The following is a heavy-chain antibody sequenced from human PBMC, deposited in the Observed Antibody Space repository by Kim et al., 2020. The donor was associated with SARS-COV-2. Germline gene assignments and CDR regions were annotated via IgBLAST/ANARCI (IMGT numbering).Heavy chain of an antibody. CDR3: AKDRSYGGPADY. Sequence: YYADSVKGRFTISRDNTKNTLYLQMNSLRAEDTAVYYCAKDRSYGGPADYWGQGTLVTVSS. D-gene: IGHD1-26*01. V-gene: IGHV3-23*01. J-gene: IGHJ4*02.